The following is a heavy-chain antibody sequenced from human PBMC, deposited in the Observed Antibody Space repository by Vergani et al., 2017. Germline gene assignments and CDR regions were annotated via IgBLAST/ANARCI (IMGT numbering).Heavy chain of an antibody. CDR3: ARDRDTAMVHDY. J-gene: IGHJ4*02. CDR1: GFTFSSYS. D-gene: IGHD5-18*01. Sequence: EVQLLESGGGLVQPGGSLRLSCAASGFTFSSYSMNWVRQAPGKGLEWVSSISSSSSYIYYADSVKGRFTISRDNAKNSLYLQMNSLRAEDTAVYYCARDRDTAMVHDYWGQGTLVTVSS. V-gene: IGHV3-21*01. CDR2: ISSSSSYI.